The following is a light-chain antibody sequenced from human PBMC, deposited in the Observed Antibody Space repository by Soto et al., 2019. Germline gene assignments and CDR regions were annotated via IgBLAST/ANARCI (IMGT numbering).Light chain of an antibody. CDR2: EVN. CDR3: SSYRSGSTV. V-gene: IGLV2-14*01. CDR1: SGDVGGYKY. J-gene: IGLJ3*02. Sequence: QSALTQPASVSRSPGQSITISCTGTSGDVGGYKYVSWYQQHPGKAPKLMIYEVNNRPSGVPNRFSGSKSGNTASLTISGLQAEDEADYYCSSYRSGSTVFGGGTKLTVL.